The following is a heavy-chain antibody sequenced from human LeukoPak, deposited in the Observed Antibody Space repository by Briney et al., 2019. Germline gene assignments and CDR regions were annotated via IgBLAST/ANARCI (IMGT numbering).Heavy chain of an antibody. CDR1: GFTFSSYG. CDR3: ARAYDSSGYYFDY. CDR2: ISYDGSNK. Sequence: GGSLRLSCAASGFTFSSYGMHWVRQAPGKGLEWVAVISYDGSNKYYADSVKGRFTISRDNSKNTLYLQMNSLRAEDTAVYYCARAYDSSGYYFDYWGQGTLVTVSS. J-gene: IGHJ4*02. D-gene: IGHD3-22*01. V-gene: IGHV3-30*03.